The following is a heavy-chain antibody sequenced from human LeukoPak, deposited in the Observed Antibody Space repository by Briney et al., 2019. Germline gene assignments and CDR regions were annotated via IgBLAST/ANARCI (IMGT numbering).Heavy chain of an antibody. D-gene: IGHD2-21*02. Sequence: SVKVSCKASGGTFSSYATSWVRQAPGQGLEWMGGIIPIFGTANYAQKFQGRVTITTDESTSTAYMELSSLRSEGTAVYYCARQSVVVTASYYYYYGMDVWGQGTTVTVSS. J-gene: IGHJ6*02. V-gene: IGHV1-69*05. CDR3: ARQSVVVTASYYYYYGMDV. CDR1: GGTFSSYA. CDR2: IIPIFGTA.